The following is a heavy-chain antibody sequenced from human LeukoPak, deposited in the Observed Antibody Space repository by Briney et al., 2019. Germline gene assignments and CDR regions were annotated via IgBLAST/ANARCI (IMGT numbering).Heavy chain of an antibody. CDR2: ISGSGGST. Sequence: PGGSLRLSCAASGFTFSSYAMSWVRQAPGKGLEWVSAISGSGGSTYYADSVKGRFTVSRDNSKNTLYLQMNSLRAEDTAVYYCAKDRVVVVPAASDYWGQGTLVTVSS. CDR1: GFTFSSYA. J-gene: IGHJ4*02. V-gene: IGHV3-23*01. D-gene: IGHD2-2*01. CDR3: AKDRVVVVPAASDY.